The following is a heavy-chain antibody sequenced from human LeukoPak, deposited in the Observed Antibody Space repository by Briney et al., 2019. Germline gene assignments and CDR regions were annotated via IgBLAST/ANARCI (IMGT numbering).Heavy chain of an antibody. CDR2: IYHSGST. CDR1: GYSISIGYY. J-gene: IGHJ3*02. CDR3: ARMGSSSISVAFDI. Sequence: SETLSLTCTVSGYSISIGYYWGWIRQPPGKGLGWIGSIYHSGSTYYNPSLKSRVTISVDTSKHQFSLKLSSVTAADTAVYYCARMGSSSISVAFDIWGQGTMVTVAS. V-gene: IGHV4-38-2*02. D-gene: IGHD6-6*01.